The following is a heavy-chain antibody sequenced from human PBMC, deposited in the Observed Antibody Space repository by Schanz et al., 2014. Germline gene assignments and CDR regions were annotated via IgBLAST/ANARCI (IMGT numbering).Heavy chain of an antibody. CDR3: ARDRGYCSGGSCLTFDY. CDR2: ISYDGSNK. V-gene: IGHV3-30*14. D-gene: IGHD2-15*01. Sequence: QVQLVESGGGVVQPGRSLRLSCAAYGFTLSSYAMHWVRQAPGKGLEWVAVISYDGSNKYYADSVKGRFTISRDSGQNSLYLQMNSLRAGDTAVYYCARDRGYCSGGSCLTFDYWGQGTLVTVSS. J-gene: IGHJ4*02. CDR1: GFTLSSYA.